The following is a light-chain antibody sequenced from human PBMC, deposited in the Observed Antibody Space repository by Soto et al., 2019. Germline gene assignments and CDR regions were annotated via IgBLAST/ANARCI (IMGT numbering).Light chain of an antibody. V-gene: IGKV3-20*01. CDR2: GAS. J-gene: IGKJ1*01. CDR1: QSVSSSY. Sequence: EIVLTQSPGTLSLSPVERATLSCRARQSVSSSYLAWYQQRPGQAPRLLIYGASIRATGIPDRFSGSGSGTDFTLTISRLEPEDFAVYFCQQHGSSPWTFGQGTKVDI. CDR3: QQHGSSPWT.